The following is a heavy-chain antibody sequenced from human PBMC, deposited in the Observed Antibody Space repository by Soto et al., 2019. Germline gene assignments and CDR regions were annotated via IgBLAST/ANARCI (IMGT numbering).Heavy chain of an antibody. J-gene: IGHJ4*02. CDR3: ARTRTVPTPRERLHEYYFDY. V-gene: IGHV1-69*02. CDR1: GGTFSSYS. D-gene: IGHD1-26*01. CDR2: IIPILGIA. Sequence: QVQLVHSGAEVKKPGASVKVSCKASGGTFSSYSISWVRQAPGQGLEWMGRIIPILGIANYAQKFQGRVTITAYKSTSTAYMELSSLSSEDTAVYYCARTRTVPTPRERLHEYYFDYWVQGTLVIVSS.